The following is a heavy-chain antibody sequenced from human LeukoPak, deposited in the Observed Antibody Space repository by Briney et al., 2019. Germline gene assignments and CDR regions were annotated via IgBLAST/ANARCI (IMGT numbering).Heavy chain of an antibody. Sequence: PGGSLRLSCAASGFTFSSYGMHWARQAPDKGLEWVTFISYDGSNKYYGDSVKGRFTISRDNSKNTLYLQMNSLRVEDTAVYYCAKGRGYIRGYYYYGMDVWGQGTTVTVSS. CDR1: GFTFSSYG. CDR3: AKGRGYIRGYYYYGMDV. D-gene: IGHD2-2*02. CDR2: ISYDGSNK. J-gene: IGHJ6*02. V-gene: IGHV3-30*18.